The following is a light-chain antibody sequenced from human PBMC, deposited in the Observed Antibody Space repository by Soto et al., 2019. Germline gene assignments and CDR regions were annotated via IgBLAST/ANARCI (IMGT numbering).Light chain of an antibody. J-gene: IGKJ2*01. V-gene: IGKV1-12*01. Sequence: DIQMTQSPSWVSASVGDRVTITCRASQDIGSYLVWYQQRPGKAPNLLIYAASILQSGVPTRFSGSGSGTDFTLTIRSLQPEDFATYFCQQANNFPYTFGQGTKVDIK. CDR2: AAS. CDR3: QQANNFPYT. CDR1: QDIGSY.